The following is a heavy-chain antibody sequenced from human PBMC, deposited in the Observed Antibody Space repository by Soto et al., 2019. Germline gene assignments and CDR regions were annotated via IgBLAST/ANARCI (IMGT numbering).Heavy chain of an antibody. V-gene: IGHV1-18*04. Sequence: ASVKVSCKASGYTFTSYGISWVRQAPGQGLAWMGWISAYNGNTNYAQKLQGRVTMTTDTSTSTAYMELRSLRSDDTAVYYCAREGVHNYTEYYFDYWGQGTLVTVSS. D-gene: IGHD3-10*01. CDR3: AREGVHNYTEYYFDY. CDR1: GYTFTSYG. J-gene: IGHJ4*02. CDR2: ISAYNGNT.